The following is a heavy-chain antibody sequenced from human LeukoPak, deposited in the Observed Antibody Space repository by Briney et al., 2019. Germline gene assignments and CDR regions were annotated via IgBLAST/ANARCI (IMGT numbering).Heavy chain of an antibody. V-gene: IGHV3-66*01. CDR2: IYSGGST. Sequence: GGSLRLSCAASGFTVSSNYMSWVRQAPGKGLEWVSVIYSGGSTYYADSVKGRFTISRDNSENTLYLQMNSLRAEDTAVYYCARDGRSGWYTDYWGQGTLVTVSS. CDR1: GFTVSSNY. CDR3: ARDGRSGWYTDY. J-gene: IGHJ4*02. D-gene: IGHD6-19*01.